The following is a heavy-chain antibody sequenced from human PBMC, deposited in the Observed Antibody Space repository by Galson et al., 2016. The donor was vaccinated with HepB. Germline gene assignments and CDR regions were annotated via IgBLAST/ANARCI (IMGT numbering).Heavy chain of an antibody. CDR3: VRQPSYGYPFDD. CDR1: GFTFSSYS. V-gene: IGHV3-64D*08. CDR2: ISTSGGNT. D-gene: IGHD5-18*01. Sequence: SLRLSCAASGFTFSSYSMNWVRQAPGKGLEHVSGISTSGGNTHYAGSVKGRFIISRDNSKNTLFLQMSGLRPEDTAVYYCVRQPSYGYPFDDWGQGTLVTVSS. J-gene: IGHJ4*02.